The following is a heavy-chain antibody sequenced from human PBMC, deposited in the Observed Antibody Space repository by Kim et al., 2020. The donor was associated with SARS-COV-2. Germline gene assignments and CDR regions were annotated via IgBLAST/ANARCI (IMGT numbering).Heavy chain of an antibody. Sequence: ASVKVSCKASGYTFTGYYMHWVRQAPGQGLEWMGWINPNSGGTNYAQKFQGRVTMTRDTSISTAYMELSRLRSDDTAVYYCAVYSSSWQRSFDYWGQGTLVTVSS. CDR1: GYTFTGYY. CDR2: INPNSGGT. V-gene: IGHV1-2*02. CDR3: AVYSSSWQRSFDY. D-gene: IGHD6-13*01. J-gene: IGHJ4*02.